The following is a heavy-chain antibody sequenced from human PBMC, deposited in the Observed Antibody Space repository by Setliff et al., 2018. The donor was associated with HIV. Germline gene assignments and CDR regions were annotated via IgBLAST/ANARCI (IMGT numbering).Heavy chain of an antibody. CDR3: TTEAYCSSNSCPSAFDL. J-gene: IGHJ4*02. CDR2: IKRKTDGETT. D-gene: IGHD2-2*01. Sequence: LSLSCTTSGFIFTNVWMSWVRQAPGKGLEWVGRIKRKTDGETTDYGAPVKGRFTISRDDSENTLFLQMNSLKIEDTAIYYCTTEAYCSSNSCPSAFDLWGQGTLVTVSS. V-gene: IGHV3-15*01. CDR1: GFIFTNVW.